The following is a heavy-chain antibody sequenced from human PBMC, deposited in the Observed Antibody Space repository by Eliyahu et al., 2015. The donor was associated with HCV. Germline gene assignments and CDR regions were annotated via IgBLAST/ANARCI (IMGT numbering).Heavy chain of an antibody. V-gene: IGHV5-51*03. CDR2: IFPGDSHT. Sequence: EVQLVQSGAEVKKPGESLQISCPXSGFSFSNYXXGWVRXMPGKGLEWMGIIFPGDSHTRYSPSFQGQVTISADKSISTAYLQWSSLRASDTAIYYCARADTAMRDGMDVWGQGTTVTVSS. J-gene: IGHJ6*02. CDR3: ARADTAMRDGMDV. D-gene: IGHD5-18*01. CDR1: GFSFSNYX.